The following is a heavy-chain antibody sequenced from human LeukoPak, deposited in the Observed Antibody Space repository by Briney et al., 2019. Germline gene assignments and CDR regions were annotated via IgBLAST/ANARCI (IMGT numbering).Heavy chain of an antibody. J-gene: IGHJ4*02. CDR2: IPYDGSNK. Sequence: PGGSLRLSCAASGFSFSSYTMHWVRQAPGKGLEWVALIPYDGSNKYYADSVKGRFTISRDNSKNTLYLQMNSLRVEDTAVYYCARVAVAGTAEFDYWGQGTLVTVSS. D-gene: IGHD6-19*01. CDR1: GFSFSSYT. CDR3: ARVAVAGTAEFDY. V-gene: IGHV3-30*04.